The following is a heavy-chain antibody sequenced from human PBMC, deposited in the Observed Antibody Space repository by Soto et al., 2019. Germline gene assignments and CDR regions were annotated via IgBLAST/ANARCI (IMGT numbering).Heavy chain of an antibody. D-gene: IGHD6-13*01. CDR3: ARGGIAAAGSYYYGMDV. CDR2: INPNGGGT. J-gene: IGHJ6*02. Sequence: ASVKVSCKASGYTFTGYYMHWVRQAPGQGLEWMGWINPNGGGTNYAQKFQGWVTMTRDTSISTAYMELSRLRSDDTAVYYCARGGIAAAGSYYYGMDVWGQGTTVTVSS. CDR1: GYTFTGYY. V-gene: IGHV1-2*04.